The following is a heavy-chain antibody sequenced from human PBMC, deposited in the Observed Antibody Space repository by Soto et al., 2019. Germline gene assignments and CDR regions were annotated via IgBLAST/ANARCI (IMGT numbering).Heavy chain of an antibody. J-gene: IGHJ6*02. CDR2: IIPIFGTA. CDR3: ASRGNIVVVPAARVFYYYYGMDV. Sequence: SVKVSCKASGGTFSSYAISWVRQAPGQGLEWMGGIIPIFGTANYAQKFQGRVTITADKSTSTAYMELSSLRSEDTAVYYCASRGNIVVVPAARVFYYYYGMDVWGQGTTVTFSS. V-gene: IGHV1-69*06. D-gene: IGHD2-2*01. CDR1: GGTFSSYA.